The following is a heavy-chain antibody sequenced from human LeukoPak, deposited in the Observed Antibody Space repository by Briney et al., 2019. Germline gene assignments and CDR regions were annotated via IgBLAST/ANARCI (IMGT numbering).Heavy chain of an antibody. D-gene: IGHD2-15*01. J-gene: IGHJ4*02. CDR1: GFTFSSYS. CDR3: ARGLILEWLPSYYFDY. CDR2: ISSSSSTI. Sequence: QTGGSLRLSCAASGFTFSSYSMNWVRQAPGKGLEWVSYISSSSSTIYYADSVKGRFTISRDNAKNSLYLQMNSPRAEDTAVYYCARGLILEWLPSYYFDYWGQGTLVTVSS. V-gene: IGHV3-48*01.